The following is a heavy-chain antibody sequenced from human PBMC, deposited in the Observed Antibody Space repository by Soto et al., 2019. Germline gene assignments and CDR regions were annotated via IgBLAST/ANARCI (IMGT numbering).Heavy chain of an antibody. J-gene: IGHJ6*03. CDR2: IYYSGST. V-gene: IGHV4-39*01. CDR1: GGSISSSSYY. Sequence: PSETLSLTCTVSGGSISSSSYYWGWIRQPPGKGLEWMGSIYYSGSTYYNPSLKSRVTISVDTSKNQFSLKLSSVTAADTAVYYCARCGYSGYLPPYYYYMDVWGKGTTVT. D-gene: IGHD5-12*01. CDR3: ARCGYSGYLPPYYYYMDV.